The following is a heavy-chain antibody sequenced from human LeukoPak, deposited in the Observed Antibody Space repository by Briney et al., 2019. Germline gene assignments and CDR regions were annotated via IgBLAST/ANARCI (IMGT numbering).Heavy chain of an antibody. CDR1: GFTFSIYS. V-gene: IGHV3-23*01. D-gene: IGHD2-15*01. CDR2: IGGSANAI. Sequence: GGSLRLSCSASGFTFSIYSMNWVRQAPGKGLEWVAHIGGSANAIYYADSVKGRFTISRDNPKNTLYLQMNSLRAEDTAVYYCAKDTGVARPVDYWGQGTLVTVSS. J-gene: IGHJ4*02. CDR3: AKDTGVARPVDY.